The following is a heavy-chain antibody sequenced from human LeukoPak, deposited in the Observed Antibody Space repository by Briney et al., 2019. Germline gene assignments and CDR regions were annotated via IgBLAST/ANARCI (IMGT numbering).Heavy chain of an antibody. Sequence: SETLSLTCTVSGGSIGSSSYYWGWIRQPPGKGLEWIGSIYYSGSTYYNPSLKSRVTISVDTSKNQFSLKLSSVTAADTAVYYCARHVIVNWFDPWGQGTLVTVSS. D-gene: IGHD2/OR15-2a*01. CDR3: ARHVIVNWFDP. J-gene: IGHJ5*02. CDR1: GGSIGSSSYY. V-gene: IGHV4-39*01. CDR2: IYYSGST.